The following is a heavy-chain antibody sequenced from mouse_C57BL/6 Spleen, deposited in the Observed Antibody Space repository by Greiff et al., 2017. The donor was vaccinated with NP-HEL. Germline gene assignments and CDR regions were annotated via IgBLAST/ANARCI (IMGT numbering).Heavy chain of an antibody. Sequence: DVKLVESGGGLVKPGGSLKLSCAASGFTFSDYGMHWVRQAPEKGLEWVAYISSGSSTIYYADTVKGRFTISRDNAKNTLFLQMTSLRSEDTAMYYCARFAHYYGSSYFDYWGQGTTLTVSS. D-gene: IGHD1-1*01. CDR3: ARFAHYYGSSYFDY. CDR2: ISSGSSTI. V-gene: IGHV5-17*01. J-gene: IGHJ2*01. CDR1: GFTFSDYG.